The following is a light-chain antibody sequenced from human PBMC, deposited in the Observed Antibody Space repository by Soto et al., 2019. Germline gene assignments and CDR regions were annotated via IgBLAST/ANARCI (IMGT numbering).Light chain of an antibody. CDR3: QQYYSLPLI. CDR1: QSVLFRSNNKNY. V-gene: IGKV4-1*01. J-gene: IGKJ4*01. CDR2: WAS. Sequence: DIVLTQSPDSLAVSMGERATINCRCSQSVLFRSNNKNYLAWYQQKPGQPPKLLIYWASTRESGVPDRFSGSGSGTDFTLTISSLQAEDVALYYCQQYYSLPLIFGGGTKVDIK.